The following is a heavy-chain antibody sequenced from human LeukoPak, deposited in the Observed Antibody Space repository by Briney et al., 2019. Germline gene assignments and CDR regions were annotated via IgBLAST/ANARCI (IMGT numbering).Heavy chain of an antibody. V-gene: IGHV3-74*01. J-gene: IGHJ4*02. CDR2: VVTYGSDT. Sequence: GGSLRLSCADSGFSFNSYWVHWVRQAPGKGLVWVSRVVTYGSDTYFADSVRGRFTISRDNAKNTLYLQMYSLRAEDTAVYYCARDGRNTFDYWGQGTLVTVSS. CDR1: GFSFNSYW. CDR3: ARDGRNTFDY.